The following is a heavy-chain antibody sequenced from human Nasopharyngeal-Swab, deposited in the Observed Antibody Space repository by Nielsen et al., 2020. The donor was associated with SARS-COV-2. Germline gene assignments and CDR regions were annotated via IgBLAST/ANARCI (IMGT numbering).Heavy chain of an antibody. J-gene: IGHJ4*02. D-gene: IGHD6-19*01. Sequence: PGKGLEWIGSIYYSGSTYYNASLKSRVTISVDTSKNQFSLKLSSVTAADTAVYYCARLSGLLDYWSQGTLVTVS. CDR2: IYYSGST. V-gene: IGHV4-39*01. CDR3: ARLSGLLDY.